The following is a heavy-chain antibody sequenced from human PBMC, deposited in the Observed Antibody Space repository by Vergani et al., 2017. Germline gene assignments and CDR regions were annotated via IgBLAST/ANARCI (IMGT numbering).Heavy chain of an antibody. CDR3: AKGSPYCYVAMGVEN. V-gene: IGHV3-23*01. CDR2: ITTSGAST. D-gene: IGHD3-10*02. CDR1: GVTFSSYA. J-gene: IGHJ1*01. Sequence: EVQLLESGGGLVQPGGSLRLSCAASGVTFSSYAMSWVRQAPGKGLEWVSTITTSGASTYYADSVKGRFTISRDNSKNTLYLQMNSLRAEDTALYYCAKGSPYCYVAMGVENWGQGTLVTGSS.